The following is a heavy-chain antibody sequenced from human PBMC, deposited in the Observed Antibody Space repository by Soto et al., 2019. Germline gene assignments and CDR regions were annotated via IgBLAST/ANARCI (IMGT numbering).Heavy chain of an antibody. J-gene: IGHJ5*01. CDR3: ARGGSGYDWFDS. Sequence: QVQLQQSGPGLVKPSETLSLTCAVSGGSISNNNWWRWVRQPPGKGLEWIGEIYHSGRTNYNPSPXSXXSISADKSTNHFSLNLNAVTAADTAIYYGARGGSGYDWFDSWGQGTLVTVSS. D-gene: IGHD5-12*01. V-gene: IGHV4-4*02. CDR2: IYHSGRT. CDR1: GGSISNNNW.